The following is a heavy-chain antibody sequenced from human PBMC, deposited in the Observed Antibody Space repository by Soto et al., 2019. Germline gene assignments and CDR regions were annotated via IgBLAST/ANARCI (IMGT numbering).Heavy chain of an antibody. V-gene: IGHV3-43*01. J-gene: IGHJ6*02. D-gene: IGHD3-16*01. CDR1: GFTFDDYR. Sequence: PGGSHRHSCAASGFTFDDYRMHLVRQAPGKGLEWVSLISWDGGSTYYADSVKGRFTISRDNSKNSLYLQMNSLRTEDTALYYCAKDMWLLIESYGMDGWGQGTALTVSS. CDR3: AKDMWLLIESYGMDG. CDR2: ISWDGGST.